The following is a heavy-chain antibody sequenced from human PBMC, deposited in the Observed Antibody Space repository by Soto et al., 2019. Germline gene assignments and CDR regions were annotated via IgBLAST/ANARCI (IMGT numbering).Heavy chain of an antibody. V-gene: IGHV4-39*01. CDR3: ARHLHEPLNFFFQAEDGIRDSVPVSAFLLNRSSDL. J-gene: IGHJ2*01. CDR2: IYYSGST. Sequence: PPAKGLERLGTIYYSGSTYYNPSLKSRVTISVDTSKNQLSLKLSSVTAADTAVYYCARHLHEPLNFFFQAEDGIRDSVPVSAFLLNRSSDL. D-gene: IGHD3-9*01.